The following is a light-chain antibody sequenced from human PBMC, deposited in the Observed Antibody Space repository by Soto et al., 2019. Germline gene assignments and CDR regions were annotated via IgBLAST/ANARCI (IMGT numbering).Light chain of an antibody. CDR2: EVS. CDR1: SSDVGVYNY. CDR3: SSFAGNNNVV. Sequence: QSALTQPPSASGSPGQSVTSSCTGTSSDVGVYNYVSWYQQHPGKAPKLMIYEVSKRPSGVPDRFSGSKSSNTASLTVSGLQAEDEADYYCSSFAGNNNVVFGGGTKVTVL. J-gene: IGLJ2*01. V-gene: IGLV2-8*01.